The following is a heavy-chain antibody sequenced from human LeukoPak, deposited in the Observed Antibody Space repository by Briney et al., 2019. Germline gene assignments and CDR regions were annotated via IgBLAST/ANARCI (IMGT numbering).Heavy chain of an antibody. CDR3: ASQEPEYYDFWSGFSPSDY. CDR2: ISYDGSNK. V-gene: IGHV3-30*04. CDR1: GFTFSSYA. D-gene: IGHD3-3*01. Sequence: PGGSLRLSCAASGFTFSSYAMHWVRQAPGKGLEWVAVISYDGSNKYYADSVKGQFTISRDNSKNTLYLQMNSLRAEDTAVYYCASQEPEYYDFWSGFSPSDYWGQGTLVTVSS. J-gene: IGHJ4*02.